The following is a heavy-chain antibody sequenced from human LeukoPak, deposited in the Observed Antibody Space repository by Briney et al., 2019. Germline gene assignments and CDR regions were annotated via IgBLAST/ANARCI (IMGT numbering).Heavy chain of an antibody. CDR1: GGSISSSSYF. D-gene: IGHD3-16*01. CDR2: IYYSGST. Sequence: ASETLSLTCTVSGGSISSSSYFWGWIRQPPGKGLEWIGSIYYSGSTYYNPSLKSRVTISVDTSKNQFSLKLSSVTAADTAVYYCASVFGLGLDPWGQGTLVTVSS. J-gene: IGHJ5*02. CDR3: ASVFGLGLDP. V-gene: IGHV4-39*01.